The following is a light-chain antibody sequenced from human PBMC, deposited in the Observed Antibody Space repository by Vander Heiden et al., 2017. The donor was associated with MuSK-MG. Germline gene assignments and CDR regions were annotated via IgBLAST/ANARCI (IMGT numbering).Light chain of an antibody. CDR3: GQYGSWPT. Sequence: EIVLTQCPATLSLSPGERATLSCGASQSVSSSYLAWYQQKPGLAPRLIIFEAYSRATGIPDRCRGSGSWTDFTRTSSSLEPEDFAVYYCGQYGSWPTFGGGTKVEIK. CDR2: EAY. J-gene: IGKJ4*01. CDR1: QSVSSSY. V-gene: IGKV3D-20*01.